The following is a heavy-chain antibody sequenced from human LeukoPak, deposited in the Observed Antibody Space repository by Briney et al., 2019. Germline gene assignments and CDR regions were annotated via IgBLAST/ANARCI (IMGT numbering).Heavy chain of an antibody. CDR2: ISSSSSYI. Sequence: GGSLRLSCAASGFTFSSYSMNWVRQAPGKGLEWVSSISSSSSYIYYADSVKGRFTISGDNAKNSLYLRMNSLRAEDTAVYYCARDACGGSCDDYYFDYWGQGTLVTVSS. CDR1: GFTFSSYS. CDR3: ARDACGGSCDDYYFDY. J-gene: IGHJ4*02. V-gene: IGHV3-21*01. D-gene: IGHD2-15*01.